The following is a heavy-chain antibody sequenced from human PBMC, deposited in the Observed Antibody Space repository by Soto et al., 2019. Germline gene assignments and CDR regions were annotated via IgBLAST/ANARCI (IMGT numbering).Heavy chain of an antibody. V-gene: IGHV3-23*01. CDR1: GFTFSSYA. Sequence: EVPLLESGGGLVQPGGSLRLSCAASGFTFSSYAMRWVRQAPVKGLEWVSAISGSGGSTYYADSVKGRFTISRDNSKNTLYLQMNSLRADDTAVYYCARRGSGSHYDYGGQGTLVTVSS. J-gene: IGHJ4*02. CDR3: ARRGSGSHYDY. CDR2: ISGSGGST. D-gene: IGHD1-26*01.